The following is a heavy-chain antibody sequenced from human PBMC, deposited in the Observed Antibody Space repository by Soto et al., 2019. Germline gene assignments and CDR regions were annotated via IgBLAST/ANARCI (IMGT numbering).Heavy chain of an antibody. CDR3: ARPTRLGELSLGY. J-gene: IGHJ4*02. CDR1: GGSISGGYY. V-gene: IGHV4-31*03. D-gene: IGHD3-16*02. CDR2: IYYTGRT. Sequence: QVQLQESGPGLVKPSQTLSLTCSVSGGSISGGYYWSWIRQYPGKGLEWIGYIYYTGRTYYNPSRKGRIAISVDTSKNQFSLKLISVTAADTAMYYCARPTRLGELSLGYWGQGILVTVSS.